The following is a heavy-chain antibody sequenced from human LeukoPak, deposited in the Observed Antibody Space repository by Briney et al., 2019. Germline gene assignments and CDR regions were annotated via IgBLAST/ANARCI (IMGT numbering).Heavy chain of an antibody. D-gene: IGHD3-10*01. V-gene: IGHV3-7*05. CDR2: IKQDGSEK. CDR1: GFTFSNYW. Sequence: PGGSLRLSCAASGFTFSNYWMSWVRQAPGKGLEWVANIKQDGSEKNYVGSVKGRFTISRDNAKNSLYPQMNSLRAEDTAVYYCAREMSWSGRDYWGQGTLVTVSS. J-gene: IGHJ4*02. CDR3: AREMSWSGRDY.